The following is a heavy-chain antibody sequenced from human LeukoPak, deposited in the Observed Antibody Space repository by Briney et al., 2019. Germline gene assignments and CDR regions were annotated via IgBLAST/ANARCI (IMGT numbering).Heavy chain of an antibody. CDR1: GFSINDDSVG. CDR3: GRYKCTDNDYFGLDY. CDR2: IYLDDDK. V-gene: IGHV2-5*02. Sequence: SGPTLAKPTQTRTLPCSFWGFSINDDSVGVGWIRQSPGKALEWLALIYLDDDKHYSPSLKYRINITKDPSRNQVVLIMTKVDPGDTGTYFCGRYKCTDNDYFGLDYWGQGTLVTVSS. J-gene: IGHJ4*02. D-gene: IGHD2/OR15-2a*01.